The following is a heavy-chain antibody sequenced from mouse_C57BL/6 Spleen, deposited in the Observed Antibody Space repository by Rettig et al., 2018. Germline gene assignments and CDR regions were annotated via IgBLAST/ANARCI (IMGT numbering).Heavy chain of an antibody. Sequence: EVQLQQSGPELVKPGASVKISCKASGYTFTDYYMNWVKQSHGKSLEWIGDINPNNGGTSYNQKFKGKATLTVDKSSSTAYMELRSLTSEDSAVYYCAKLLRYWYFDVWGTGTTVTVSS. CDR1: GYTFTDYY. CDR2: INPNNGGT. J-gene: IGHJ1*03. CDR3: AKLLRYWYFDV. D-gene: IGHD1-1*01. V-gene: IGHV1-26*01.